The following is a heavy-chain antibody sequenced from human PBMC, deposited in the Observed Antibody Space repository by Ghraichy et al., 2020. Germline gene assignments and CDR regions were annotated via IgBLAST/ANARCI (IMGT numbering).Heavy chain of an antibody. CDR1: GGSFSGYY. CDR3: ARANGLYDFWSGPTPEFDY. CDR2: FYYSGST. J-gene: IGHJ4*02. D-gene: IGHD3-3*01. V-gene: IGHV4-34*11. Sequence: GPLRLSCAVYGGSFSGYYWSWIRQPPGKGLEWIGYFYYSGSTNYNPSLRSRVTISVDTSKNQFSLKLSSVTAADTAVYYCARANGLYDFWSGPTPEFDYWGQGTLVTVSS.